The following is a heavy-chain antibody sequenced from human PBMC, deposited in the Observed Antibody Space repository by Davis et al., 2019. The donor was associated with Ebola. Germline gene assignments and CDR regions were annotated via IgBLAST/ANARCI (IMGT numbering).Heavy chain of an antibody. CDR2: IIPIFGTA. CDR1: GYTFTGYY. Sequence: SVKVSCKASGYTFTGYYMHWVRQAPGQGLEWMGGIIPIFGTANYAQKFQGRVTITADEPTSTAYMELSSLRSEDTAVYYCARYDYSPPYGMDVWGQGTTVTVSS. D-gene: IGHD4-11*01. V-gene: IGHV1-69*13. J-gene: IGHJ6*02. CDR3: ARYDYSPPYGMDV.